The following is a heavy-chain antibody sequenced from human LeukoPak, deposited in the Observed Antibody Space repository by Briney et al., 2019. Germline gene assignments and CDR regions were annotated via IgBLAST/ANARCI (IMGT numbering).Heavy chain of an antibody. J-gene: IGHJ4*02. V-gene: IGHV1-18*04. CDR3: ARQVWDVGFDY. D-gene: IGHD1-26*01. Sequence: GASVKVSFKASGYTFTIYGISWVRQAPGQGLEWMGWISAYNGNTNYAQKLQGRVTITTDTSTSTAYMELRSLRSDDTAVYYCARQVWDVGFDYWGQGTLVTVSS. CDR1: GYTFTIYG. CDR2: ISAYNGNT.